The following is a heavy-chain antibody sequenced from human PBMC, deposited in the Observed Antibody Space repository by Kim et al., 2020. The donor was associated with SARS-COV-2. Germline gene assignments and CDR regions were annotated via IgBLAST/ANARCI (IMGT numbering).Heavy chain of an antibody. CDR3: AREPSTYFDY. CDR2: ST. J-gene: IGHJ4*02. Sequence: STYYADSVNGRFTISRDDSKNTVYLQMNSLRAEDTALYFCAREPSTYFDYWGQGTLVTVSS. V-gene: IGHV3-66*01.